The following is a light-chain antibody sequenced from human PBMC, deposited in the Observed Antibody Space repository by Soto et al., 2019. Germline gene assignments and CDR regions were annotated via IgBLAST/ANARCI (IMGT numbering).Light chain of an antibody. CDR1: QGVSGD. Sequence: EIVLTQSPATLSLSPGERATLSCRATQGVSGDLAWYQQKPGQPPRLLMYDASKRATGIPARFSGSGSGTDFTLTISSLEPEDIAVYYCQQHSDWPLTFGGGTKVDIK. J-gene: IGKJ4*01. CDR2: DAS. V-gene: IGKV3-11*01. CDR3: QQHSDWPLT.